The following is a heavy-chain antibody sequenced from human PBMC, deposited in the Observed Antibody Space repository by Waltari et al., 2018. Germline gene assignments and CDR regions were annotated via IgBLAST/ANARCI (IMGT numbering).Heavy chain of an antibody. CDR3: AREGKDGFITMIH. V-gene: IGHV1-46*01. Sequence: QVQLVQSGAEVKKPGASVKVSCKASGYTFTSYSMHWVRQAPGQGLEWMGIINPSGGSTSYAQKFQGRVTMTRDTSTSTVYMELSSLRSEDTAVYYCAREGKDGFITMIHWGQGTLVTVSS. J-gene: IGHJ4*02. CDR1: GYTFTSYS. CDR2: INPSGGST. D-gene: IGHD3-22*01.